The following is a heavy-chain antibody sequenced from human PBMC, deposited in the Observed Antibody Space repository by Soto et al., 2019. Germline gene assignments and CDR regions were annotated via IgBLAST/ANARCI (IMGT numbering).Heavy chain of an antibody. D-gene: IGHD3-3*01. Sequence: EVQLLESGGGLVQPGGSLILSCAASGYTFSNHAMSWFRQAPGKGLEWVSAMGPSGTTTYYADSVEGRFTISRDTSRNTLYLQMSSLRAEDTALYYGTKGSSLRGEEIYWGQGALVTVSS. CDR2: MGPSGTTT. V-gene: IGHV3-23*01. J-gene: IGHJ4*02. CDR1: GYTFSNHA. CDR3: TKGSSLRGEEIY.